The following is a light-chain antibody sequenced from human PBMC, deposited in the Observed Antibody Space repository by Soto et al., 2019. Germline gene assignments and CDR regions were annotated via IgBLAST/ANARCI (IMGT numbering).Light chain of an antibody. Sequence: DIVMTQSPDSLAVSLGERATINCKSSQSVLYNSNNKNYLAWYQQKAGQPPKLLIYWASTRESGVPDRFGGSGSGTDFTLTISSLQAEDVAVYYCQQYYSTPYTFGQGTKLEIK. CDR3: QQYYSTPYT. CDR1: QSVLYNSNNKNY. J-gene: IGKJ2*01. CDR2: WAS. V-gene: IGKV4-1*01.